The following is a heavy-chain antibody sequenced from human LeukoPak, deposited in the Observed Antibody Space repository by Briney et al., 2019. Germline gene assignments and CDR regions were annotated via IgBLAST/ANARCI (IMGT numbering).Heavy chain of an antibody. CDR1: GGTFSSYA. CDR2: IIPILGIA. D-gene: IGHD1-26*01. Sequence: GSSVKVSCKASGGTFSSYAISWVRQAPGQGLEWMGRIIPILGIANYAQKFQGRVTITADKSTSTAYMELSSLRSEDTAVYYCAGSGSYTPYGMDVWGQGTTVTVSS. J-gene: IGHJ6*02. CDR3: AGSGSYTPYGMDV. V-gene: IGHV1-69*04.